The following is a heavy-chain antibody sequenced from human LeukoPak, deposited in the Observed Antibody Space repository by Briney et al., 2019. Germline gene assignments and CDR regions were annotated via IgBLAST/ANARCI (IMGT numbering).Heavy chain of an antibody. CDR1: GGSISSHY. D-gene: IGHD2/OR15-2a*01. J-gene: IGHJ6*03. CDR3: ARQIAYTLGTFYMDV. Sequence: SETLSLTCTVSGGSISSHYWSWIRQPPGKGLEWIAYIYYSGSTDYNPSLKSRVTISLDTSKNQFSLKLSSVTAADTAVYYCARQIAYTLGTFYMDVWGKGTTVTVSS. CDR2: IYYSGST. V-gene: IGHV4-59*08.